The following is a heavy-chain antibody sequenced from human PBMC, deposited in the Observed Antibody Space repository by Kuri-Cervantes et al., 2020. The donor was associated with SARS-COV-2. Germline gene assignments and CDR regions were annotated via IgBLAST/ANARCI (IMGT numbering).Heavy chain of an antibody. V-gene: IGHV3-30*04. CDR2: ISHDGKNK. CDR1: GFTFGHYA. Sequence: GGSLRLSCAASGFTFGHYAVHWVRQAPGKGLEWVAVISHDGKNKKCIASGKGRFTISRDNSQNTLYLHMKSLRSEDTAMYYCAKDRVGVQDFWGQGTLVTVSS. CDR3: AKDRVGVQDF. D-gene: IGHD2-21*01. J-gene: IGHJ4*02.